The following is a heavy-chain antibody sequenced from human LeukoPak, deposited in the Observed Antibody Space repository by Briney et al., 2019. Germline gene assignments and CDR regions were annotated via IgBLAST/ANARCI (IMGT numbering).Heavy chain of an antibody. CDR3: ARERYYYDSSDNFDY. D-gene: IGHD3-22*01. CDR2: IWYDGSNK. V-gene: IGHV3-33*01. J-gene: IGHJ4*02. CDR1: GFTFSSYG. Sequence: GGSLRLSCAASGFTFSSYGMHWVRQAPGKGLEWVAVIWYDGSNKYYADSVKGRFTISRDNSKNTLYLQMNSLRAEDTAVYYCARERYYYDSSDNFDYWGQGTLVTVSS.